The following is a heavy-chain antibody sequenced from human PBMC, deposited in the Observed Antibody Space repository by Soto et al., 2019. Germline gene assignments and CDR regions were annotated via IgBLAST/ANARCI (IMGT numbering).Heavy chain of an antibody. CDR1: GGSIATGDW. Sequence: VHLQESGPELVKPSGTLSLTCAVSGGSIATGDWWNWVRQTPEKGLEWIGEIFHEGTIIYNPSLRSRVTISLDKSKIPLPLELTSVTAADTVWYSCARDQQAGQNWSFDSWGQVILVIVSS. D-gene: IGHD1-1*01. CDR2: IFHEGTI. CDR3: ARDQQAGQNWSFDS. V-gene: IGHV4-4*02. J-gene: IGHJ4*02.